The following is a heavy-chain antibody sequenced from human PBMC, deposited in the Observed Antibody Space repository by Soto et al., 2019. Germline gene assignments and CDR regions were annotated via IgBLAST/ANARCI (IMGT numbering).Heavy chain of an antibody. CDR3: ARQGGDGVHC. V-gene: IGHV4-31*03. J-gene: IGHJ4*02. Sequence: SETLSLTCTVSGVSISSNIYYWSWIRQHPGKGLEWIGFIDHSGNTYYNPSLKSRVSISVDTSKNQFSLRLNSVTAADTAVYYCARQGGDGVHCWGQGTLVTVSS. CDR2: IDHSGNT. CDR1: GVSISSNIYY. D-gene: IGHD3-16*01.